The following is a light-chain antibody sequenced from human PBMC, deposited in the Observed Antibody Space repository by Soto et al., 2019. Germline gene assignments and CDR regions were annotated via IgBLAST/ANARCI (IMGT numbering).Light chain of an antibody. Sequence: QSALTQPASVSGSPGQSITISCTGTSSDVGSYNFVSWYQQHPGKAPKLMIYEGSKRPSGVSNRFSGSKSGNTASLTISGIQAEDEADDYCCSYAGSSSVVIGTGTKVTVL. CDR3: CSYAGSSSVV. CDR2: EGS. J-gene: IGLJ1*01. V-gene: IGLV2-23*03. CDR1: SSDVGSYNF.